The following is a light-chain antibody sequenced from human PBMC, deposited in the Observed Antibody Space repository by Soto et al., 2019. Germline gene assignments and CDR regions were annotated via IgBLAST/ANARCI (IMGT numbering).Light chain of an antibody. Sequence: EIVMTQSPATLSVSPGERATLSCRASQSVSTNLAWYQQKPGQAPRLLIYGASTRATGIPARFSGSGSGTEFTLTISSLQSEDFVVYYCQQYNTWPPITFGQGTRLDIK. CDR1: QSVSTN. CDR3: QQYNTWPPIT. V-gene: IGKV3-15*01. J-gene: IGKJ5*01. CDR2: GAS.